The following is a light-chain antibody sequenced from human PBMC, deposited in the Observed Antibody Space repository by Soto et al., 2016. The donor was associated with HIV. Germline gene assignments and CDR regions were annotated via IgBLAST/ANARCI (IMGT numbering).Light chain of an antibody. V-gene: IGLV3-21*03. CDR3: QVWDSSGDPV. CDR1: NIGSKS. Sequence: SYVLTQPPSVSVAPGKTARITCEGNNIGSKSVHWYQQKPGQAPVLVVYDDSDRPSGIPGRFSGSNSGNTATLTISRVEAGDEADYFCQVWDSSGDPVFGGGTKLTVL. CDR2: DDS. J-gene: IGLJ2*01.